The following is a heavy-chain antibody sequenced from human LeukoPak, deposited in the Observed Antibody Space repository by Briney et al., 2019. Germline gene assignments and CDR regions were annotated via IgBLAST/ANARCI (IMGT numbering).Heavy chain of an antibody. CDR1: GYTFTSYG. V-gene: IGHV1-8*03. Sequence: GASVKVSCKASGYTFTSYGISWVRQATGQGLEWMGWMNPNSGNTGYAQKFQGRVTITRNTSISTAYMELSSLRSEDTAVYYCARGQAGEKDYWGQGTLVTVSS. CDR3: ARGQAGEKDY. J-gene: IGHJ4*02. D-gene: IGHD3-10*01. CDR2: MNPNSGNT.